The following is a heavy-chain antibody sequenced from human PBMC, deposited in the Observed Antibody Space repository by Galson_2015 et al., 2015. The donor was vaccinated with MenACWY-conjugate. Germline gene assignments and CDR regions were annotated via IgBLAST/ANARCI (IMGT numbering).Heavy chain of an antibody. J-gene: IGHJ6*03. Sequence: SLRLSCAGSAFTFNNAYMSWVRQAPGKGLEWVGRIKSQTDGGKIDYAAPVKGRFTISRDDSKNTLHLQMNSLKIEDTAVYYCTSHNPASWCGLLLHICMDVWGKGTSVTVSS. CDR3: TSHNPASWCGLLLHICMDV. V-gene: IGHV3-15*01. CDR2: IKSQTDGGKI. D-gene: IGHD3-3*01. CDR1: AFTFNNAY.